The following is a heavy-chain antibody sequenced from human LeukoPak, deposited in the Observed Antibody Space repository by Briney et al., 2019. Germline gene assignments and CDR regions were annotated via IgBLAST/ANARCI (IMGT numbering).Heavy chain of an antibody. D-gene: IGHD1-26*01. V-gene: IGHV1-8*01. Sequence: ASVKVSCKASGYTFTSYDINWVRQATGQGLEWMGWMNPNSGNTGYAQKFQGRVTMTRNTSISTAYMELSSLRSEDTAVYYCARALVGAPNDAFDIWGQGTMVTVSS. CDR2: MNPNSGNT. J-gene: IGHJ3*02. CDR1: GYTFTSYD. CDR3: ARALVGAPNDAFDI.